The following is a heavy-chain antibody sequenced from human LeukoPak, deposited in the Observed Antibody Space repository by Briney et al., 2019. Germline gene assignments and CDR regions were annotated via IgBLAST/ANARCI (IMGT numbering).Heavy chain of an antibody. J-gene: IGHJ4*02. Sequence: PGGSLRLSCATSGFTFSGSGVHWVRQAFGKGLEWVGRIRNKANSYATAYAESVKGRFTISRDDSKSTAYLQMNSLKIEDTAVYYRTGCGRTRCAVDSTDFWGQGTLVTVSS. D-gene: IGHD2-2*01. V-gene: IGHV3-73*01. CDR1: GFTFSGSG. CDR2: IRNKANSYAT. CDR3: TGCGRTRCAVDSTDF.